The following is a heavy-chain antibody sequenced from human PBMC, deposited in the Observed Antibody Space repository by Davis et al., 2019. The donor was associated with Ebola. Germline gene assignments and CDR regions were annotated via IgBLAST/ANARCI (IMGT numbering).Heavy chain of an antibody. V-gene: IGHV3-30*03. CDR3: ARVGDCSSTSCFLYYYYGMDV. CDR2: ISYDGSNK. CDR1: GFTFSSYG. J-gene: IGHJ6*02. D-gene: IGHD2-2*01. Sequence: GESLKISCAASGFTFSSYGMHWVRQAPGKGLEWVAVISYDGSNKYYADSVKGRFTISRDNAKNTLYLQMNSLRAEDTAVYYCARVGDCSSTSCFLYYYYGMDVWGQGTTVTVSS.